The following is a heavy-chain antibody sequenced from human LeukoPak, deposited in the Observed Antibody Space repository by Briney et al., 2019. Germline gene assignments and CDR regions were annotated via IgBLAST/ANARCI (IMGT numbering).Heavy chain of an antibody. V-gene: IGHV4-34*01. Sequence: SETLCLTCAVYGGSFSGYYWSWIRQPPGKGLEWIGEINHSGSTNYNPSLKSRVTISVDTSKNQFSLKLSSVTAADTAVYYCARLQIAVAGTDYYFDYWGQGTLVTVSS. J-gene: IGHJ4*02. D-gene: IGHD6-19*01. CDR2: INHSGST. CDR3: ARLQIAVAGTDYYFDY. CDR1: GGSFSGYY.